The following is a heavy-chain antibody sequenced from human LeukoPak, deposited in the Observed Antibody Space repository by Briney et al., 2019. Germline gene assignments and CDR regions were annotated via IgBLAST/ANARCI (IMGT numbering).Heavy chain of an antibody. Sequence: SETLSLTCAVYGGSFSVYYWSWIRQPPGKGLEWIGEINHSGSTNYNPSLKSRVTISVDTSKNQFSLKLSSVTAADTAVYYCARRCYGSGSYYYFSYFDYWGQGTLVTVSS. CDR3: ARRCYGSGSYYYFSYFDY. J-gene: IGHJ4*02. CDR1: GGSFSVYY. V-gene: IGHV4-34*01. D-gene: IGHD3-10*01. CDR2: INHSGST.